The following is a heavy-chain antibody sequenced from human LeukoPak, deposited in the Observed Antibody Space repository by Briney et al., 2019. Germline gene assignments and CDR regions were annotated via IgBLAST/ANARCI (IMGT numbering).Heavy chain of an antibody. CDR2: ISGSGGST. V-gene: IGHV3-23*01. CDR1: GFTFSSYA. J-gene: IGHJ4*02. CDR3: AKVTKPRPRIQLWLLSGGIVDGRYYFDY. Sequence: GGSLRLSCAASGFTFSSYAMSWVRQAPGKGLEWVSAISGSGGSTYYADSVKGRFTISRDNSKNTLYLQMNSLRAEDTAVYYCAKVTKPRPRIQLWLLSGGIVDGRYYFDYWGQGTLVTVSS. D-gene: IGHD5-18*01.